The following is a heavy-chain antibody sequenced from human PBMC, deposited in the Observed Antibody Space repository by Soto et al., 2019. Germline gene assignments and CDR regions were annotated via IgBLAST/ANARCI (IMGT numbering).Heavy chain of an antibody. V-gene: IGHV3-64D*08. CDR3: VKESFFGGYSYGYDY. CDR1: GFTFSSYT. Sequence: GGSLRLSCSASGFTFSSYTMHWVRQAPGKGLEYVSAISSNGGSTYYADSVKGRFTISRDNSKNTLYLQMSSLRAEDTAVYYCVKESFFGGYSYGYDYWGQGTLVTVSS. D-gene: IGHD5-18*01. CDR2: ISSNGGST. J-gene: IGHJ4*02.